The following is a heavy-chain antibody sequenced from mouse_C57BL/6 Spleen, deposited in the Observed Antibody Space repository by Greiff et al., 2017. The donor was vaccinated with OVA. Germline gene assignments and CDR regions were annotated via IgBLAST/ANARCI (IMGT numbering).Heavy chain of an antibody. Sequence: VQLQQSGAELVRPGASVKLSCTASGFNIKDYYMHWVKQRPEQGLEWIGRIDPEDGDTEYAPKFQGKATMTADTSSNTAYLQLSSLTSEDTAVHFRTTLYGRSPAYFDYRGQGTTPTGSS. D-gene: IGHD1-1*01. CDR1: GFNIKDYY. CDR3: TTLYGRSPAYFDY. V-gene: IGHV14-1*01. CDR2: IDPEDGDT. J-gene: IGHJ2*01.